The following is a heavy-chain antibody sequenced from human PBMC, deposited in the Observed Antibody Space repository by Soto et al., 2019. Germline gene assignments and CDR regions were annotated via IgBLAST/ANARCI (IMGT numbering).Heavy chain of an antibody. CDR2: IKHSGST. J-gene: IGHJ5*02. D-gene: IGHD4-17*01. CDR3: ARYDYGDYRRYNWFDP. CDR1: GGSFSGYY. V-gene: IGHV4-34*01. Sequence: PSETLSLTCAVYGGSFSGYYWSWVRQPPGKGLEWIGEIKHSGSTKHKPSHKNRVNILRDTSKNQISLKNSSGTAADTVVFYCARYDYGDYRRYNWFDPWGQGTLVTVSS.